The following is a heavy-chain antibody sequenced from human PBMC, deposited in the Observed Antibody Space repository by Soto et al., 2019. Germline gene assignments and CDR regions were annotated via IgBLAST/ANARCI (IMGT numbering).Heavy chain of an antibody. CDR3: ARVFGFGGMDV. Sequence: SETLSLTCAFSGCSISSSNWWSWIRQHPGKGLEWIGYIYYSGSTYYNPSLKSRVTISVDTSKNQFSLKLSSVTAADTAVYYCARVFGFGGMDVWGQGTTVTVSS. V-gene: IGHV4-31*11. D-gene: IGHD3-10*01. CDR1: GCSISSSNW. J-gene: IGHJ6*02. CDR2: IYYSGST.